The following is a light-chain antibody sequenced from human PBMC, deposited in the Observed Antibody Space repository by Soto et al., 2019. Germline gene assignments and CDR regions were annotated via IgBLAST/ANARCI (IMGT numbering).Light chain of an antibody. CDR2: HAS. CDR1: ESISNW. V-gene: IGKV1-5*01. J-gene: IGKJ1*01. Sequence: IQLTQSPSTLPASVGDGVTLTCRASESISNWLAWYQHKPGTAPKLLIYHASILETAVPSRFSANGSGTEFTLTISSLQPSDFATYYCQQYRTYSFGQGSRVDIK. CDR3: QQYRTYS.